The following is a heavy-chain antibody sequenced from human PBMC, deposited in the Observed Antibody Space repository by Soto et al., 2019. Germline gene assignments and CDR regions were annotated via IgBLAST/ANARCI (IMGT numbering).Heavy chain of an antibody. Sequence: GGSLRLSCAASGFTFSTYGMHWVRQAPGKGLEWVAVISYDGSNTYYVDSVKGRFTISRDNSKNTLFLQMNSLRAEDTAVYYCAKDLGWDYFDYWGQGTLVTVSS. V-gene: IGHV3-30*18. J-gene: IGHJ4*02. D-gene: IGHD6-19*01. CDR2: ISYDGSNT. CDR1: GFTFSTYG. CDR3: AKDLGWDYFDY.